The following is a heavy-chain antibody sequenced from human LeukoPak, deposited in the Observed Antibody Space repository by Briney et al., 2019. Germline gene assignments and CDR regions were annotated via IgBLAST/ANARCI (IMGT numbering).Heavy chain of an antibody. Sequence: GGSLRLSCAASGFTVSSDYMSWVRQAPGKGLEWVSIIYNSGSTYYADSVKGRFTISRDNSKNTVYLQMNSLRAEDTAVYFCARTLLGRGNYLDSWGQGTLVTVSS. J-gene: IGHJ4*02. D-gene: IGHD7-27*01. CDR2: IYNSGST. CDR3: ARTLLGRGNYLDS. CDR1: GFTVSSDY. V-gene: IGHV3-53*01.